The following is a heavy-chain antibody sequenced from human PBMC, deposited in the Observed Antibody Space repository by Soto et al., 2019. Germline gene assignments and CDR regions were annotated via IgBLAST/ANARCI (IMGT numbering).Heavy chain of an antibody. J-gene: IGHJ4*02. V-gene: IGHV1-18*04. CDR2: ISGYNGDT. CDR1: GYTFSSYG. CDR3: ARAPQTVAGAGIWY. D-gene: IGHD6-13*01. Sequence: GASVKVSCKASGYTFSSYGISWVRQAPGQGLEWMGWISGYNGDTNYAQKIQGRVTMTTDTSTNTAYMELRSLRSDDTTVYYCARAPQTVAGAGIWYWGQGTLVTVS.